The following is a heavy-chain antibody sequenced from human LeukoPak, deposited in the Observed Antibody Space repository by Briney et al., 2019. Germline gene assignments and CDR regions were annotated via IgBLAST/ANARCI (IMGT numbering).Heavy chain of an antibody. Sequence: PSETLSLTCTVSGGSISSYYWSWIRQPPGKGLEWIGYIYYSGSTNYNPSLKSRVTISVDTSKNQFSLKLSSVTAADTAVYYCARGLRGGARFKKYNWFDPWGQGTLVTVSS. CDR2: IYYSGST. V-gene: IGHV4-59*12. CDR3: ARGLRGGARFKKYNWFDP. CDR1: GGSISSYY. J-gene: IGHJ5*02. D-gene: IGHD1-26*01.